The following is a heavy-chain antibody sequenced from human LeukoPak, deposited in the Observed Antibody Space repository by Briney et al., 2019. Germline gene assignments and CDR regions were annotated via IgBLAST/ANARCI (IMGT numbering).Heavy chain of an antibody. CDR1: GGSFSGYY. J-gene: IGHJ3*02. CDR3: ARTYYGSGRNAFDI. D-gene: IGHD3-10*01. Sequence: PSETLSLTCAVYGGSFSGYYWSWIRQPPGKGLEWIGYIYYSGSTYYNPSLKSRVTISVDTSKNQFSLKLSSVTAADTAVYYCARTYYGSGRNAFDIWGQGTMVTVSS. CDR2: IYYSGST. V-gene: IGHV4-30-4*08.